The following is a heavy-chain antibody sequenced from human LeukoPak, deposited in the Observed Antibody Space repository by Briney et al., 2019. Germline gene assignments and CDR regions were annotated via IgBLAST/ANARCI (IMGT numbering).Heavy chain of an antibody. D-gene: IGHD2-2*01. J-gene: IGHJ5*02. Sequence: PSETLPLTCAVYGGSFSGYYWSWIRQPPGKGLEWIGEINHSGSTNYNPSLKSRVTISVDTSKNQFSLKLSSVTAADTAVYYCARGFPSGYCSSTSCGGFDPWGQGTLVTVSS. CDR2: INHSGST. V-gene: IGHV4-34*01. CDR3: ARGFPSGYCSSTSCGGFDP. CDR1: GGSFSGYY.